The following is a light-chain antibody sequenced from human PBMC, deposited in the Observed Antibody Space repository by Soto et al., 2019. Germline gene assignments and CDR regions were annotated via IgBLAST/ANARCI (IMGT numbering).Light chain of an antibody. CDR3: QQYGSSPPVT. CDR1: QSVSSTY. V-gene: IGKV3-20*01. J-gene: IGKJ5*01. Sequence: EIVLTQSPGTLSLSPGERATLSCRASQSVSSTYLAWYQQRPGQAPRLLIYGASGRATGIPDRFSRSGSGTDFTLTISRLEPEDYAVYYCQQYGSSPPVTFGQRTRLEIK. CDR2: GAS.